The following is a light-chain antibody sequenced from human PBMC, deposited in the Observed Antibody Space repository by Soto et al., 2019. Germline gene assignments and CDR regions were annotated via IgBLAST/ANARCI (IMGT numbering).Light chain of an antibody. CDR3: ASWDDSLSGWV. CDR1: SSTIGSNY. V-gene: IGLV1-47*01. Sequence: QSVLTQQPSASVSPGQRVTISCSGSSSTIGSNYVYWYQQLPGTAPKLIIYRNNQRPSGVPDRFSGSKSGTSASLAISWLRSEDEAEYYCASWDDSLSGWVFGGGTKLTGL. J-gene: IGLJ3*02. CDR2: RNN.